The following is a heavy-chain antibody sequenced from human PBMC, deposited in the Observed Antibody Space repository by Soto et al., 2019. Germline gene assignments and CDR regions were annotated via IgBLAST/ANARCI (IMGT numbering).Heavy chain of an antibody. CDR1: GGTFSSYT. CDR2: IIPILGIA. CDR3: ARDSGVVGPSGDLDY. J-gene: IGHJ4*02. Sequence: SVKVSCKASGGTFSSYTISWVRQAPGQGLEWMGRIIPILGIANYAQKFQGRVTITGDTSTTTVYMELSRLTSEDKAVYFCARDSGVVGPSGDLDYWGQGTLVTVSS. D-gene: IGHD1-26*01. V-gene: IGHV1-69*04.